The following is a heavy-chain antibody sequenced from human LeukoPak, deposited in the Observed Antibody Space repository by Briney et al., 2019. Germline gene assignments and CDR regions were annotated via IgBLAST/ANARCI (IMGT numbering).Heavy chain of an antibody. Sequence: GGSLRLSCVASEFTLSDYWMDWVRQAPGKGLEWVANINPDGTDKNYVASVKGRFTISRDDARESVFLQMDGLRVDDTAVYYCARTYDFGRGPPGDAFDNWGPGTWVIVSS. D-gene: IGHD3-3*01. CDR2: INPDGTDK. CDR1: EFTLSDYW. CDR3: ARTYDFGRGPPGDAFDN. J-gene: IGHJ3*02. V-gene: IGHV3-7*01.